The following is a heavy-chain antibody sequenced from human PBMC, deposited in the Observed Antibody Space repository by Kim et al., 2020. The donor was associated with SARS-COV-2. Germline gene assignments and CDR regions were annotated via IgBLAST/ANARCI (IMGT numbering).Heavy chain of an antibody. CDR1: RFTFSAYA. D-gene: IGHD4-4*01. J-gene: IGHJ2*01. CDR2: IRWGGNNA. V-gene: IGHV3-23*01. CDR3: ARARGIDYSGQLDYWY. Sequence: GGSLRLSCAASRFTFSAYAMRRVRQAPGKGLEWVSAIRWGGNNAYYADSVRGRFTISRDNSENTLYLQMNSLRAEDTALYYCARARGIDYSGQLDYWY.